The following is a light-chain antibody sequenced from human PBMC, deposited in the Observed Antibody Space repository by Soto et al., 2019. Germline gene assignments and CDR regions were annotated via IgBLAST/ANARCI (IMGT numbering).Light chain of an antibody. V-gene: IGLV2-14*03. Sequence: QSALTQPASVSGSPGQSIAVSCTGTSSDVGGYNYVSWYQQHPGKAPKLMIYDVTTRPSGVSNRFSGSKSGNTAALTISGLQAEDEADYYCSSYTSDTTGVFATGTKLTVL. CDR2: DVT. J-gene: IGLJ1*01. CDR3: SSYTSDTTGV. CDR1: SSDVGGYNY.